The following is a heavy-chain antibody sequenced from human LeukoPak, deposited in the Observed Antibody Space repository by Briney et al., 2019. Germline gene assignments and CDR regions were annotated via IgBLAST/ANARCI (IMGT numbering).Heavy chain of an antibody. CDR1: GGTFSSYA. Sequence: SVKVSCKASGGTFSSYAISWVRQAPGQGLEWMGGIIPIFGTANYAQRFQGRVTITADESTSTAYMELSSLRSEDTAVYYCARRGSGYYSYYYYGMDVWGQGTTVTVSS. CDR3: ARRGSGYYSYYYYGMDV. V-gene: IGHV1-69*13. CDR2: IIPIFGTA. D-gene: IGHD3-22*01. J-gene: IGHJ6*02.